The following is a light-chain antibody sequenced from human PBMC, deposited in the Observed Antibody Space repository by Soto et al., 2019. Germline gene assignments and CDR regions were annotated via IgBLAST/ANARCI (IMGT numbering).Light chain of an antibody. J-gene: IGKJ1*01. V-gene: IGKV1-5*01. CDR1: QSISSW. Sequence: DIQMTQSPSTLSASVGDRVTITCRASQSISSWLAWYQQKPGKAPKLLIYDASSLGSGVPSRFSGSGSGTEFTLTIISLQPDDFATYYCQQYNSYLPWTFGQGTKVEIK. CDR3: QQYNSYLPWT. CDR2: DAS.